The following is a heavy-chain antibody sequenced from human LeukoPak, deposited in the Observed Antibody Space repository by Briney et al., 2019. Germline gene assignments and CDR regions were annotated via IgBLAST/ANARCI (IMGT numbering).Heavy chain of an antibody. J-gene: IGHJ4*02. CDR2: IIPIFGTA. D-gene: IGHD3-16*02. Sequence: SVKVSCKASGGTFSSYAISWVRQAPGQGLEWMGGIIPIFGTANYAQKFQGRVTITADKSTSTAYMELSSLRSEDTAVYYCARVPGLRLGELSPLFDYWDQGTLVTVSS. CDR3: ARVPGLRLGELSPLFDY. CDR1: GGTFSSYA. V-gene: IGHV1-69*06.